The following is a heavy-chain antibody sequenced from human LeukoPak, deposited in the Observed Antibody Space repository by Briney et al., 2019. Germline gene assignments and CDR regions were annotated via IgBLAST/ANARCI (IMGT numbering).Heavy chain of an antibody. CDR1: GFTFSGYE. CDR3: AELGITMIGGV. CDR2: IISSGSTI. D-gene: IGHD3-10*02. Sequence: GGCLRLSCAASGFTFSGYEMNWVRQARGKRREWVSYIISSGSTIYYADSVKGRFTISRDNAKNPLYLQMNSLRAEDTAVYYCAELGITMIGGVWGKGTTVTISS. J-gene: IGHJ6*04. V-gene: IGHV3-48*03.